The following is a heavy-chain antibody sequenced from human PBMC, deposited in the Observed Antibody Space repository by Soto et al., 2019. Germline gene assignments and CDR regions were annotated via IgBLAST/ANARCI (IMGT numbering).Heavy chain of an antibody. CDR3: AREVDAWFGEFTDYYYYYMDV. D-gene: IGHD3-10*01. CDR2: INPSGGST. V-gene: IGHV1-46*03. J-gene: IGHJ6*03. CDR1: GYTFTSYY. Sequence: GASVKVSCKASGYTFTSYYMHWVRQAPGQGLEWMGIINPSGGSTSYAQKFQGRVTMTRDTSTSTVYMELSSLRSEDTAVYYCAREVDAWFGEFTDYYYYYMDVWGKGTTVTVSS.